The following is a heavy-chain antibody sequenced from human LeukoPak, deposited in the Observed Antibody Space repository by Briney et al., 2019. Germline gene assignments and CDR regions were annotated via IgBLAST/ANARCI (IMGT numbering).Heavy chain of an antibody. J-gene: IGHJ4*02. D-gene: IGHD2-8*01. CDR2: IYYSGST. CDR3: ARSVYAMNFDY. CDR1: GGSISSYY. V-gene: IGHV4-59*08. Sequence: SETLSLTCTVSGGSISSYYWSWIRQPPGKGLEWIGYIYYSGSTNYNPSLKSRVTLSVDTSKNQFSLKLSSVTAADTAVYYCARSVYAMNFDYWGQGTLVTVSS.